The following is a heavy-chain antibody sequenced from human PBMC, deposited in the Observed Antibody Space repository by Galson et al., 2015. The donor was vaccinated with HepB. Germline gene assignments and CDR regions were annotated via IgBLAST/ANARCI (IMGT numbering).Heavy chain of an antibody. J-gene: IGHJ4*02. Sequence: CAISGDSVSSNIAAWNWIRQSPSRGLEWLGRTYYRSKWYTDYAVSVKSRITITADTSKNHFSLQLNSVTPEDTAVYYCARDFARRHYDFWSGLYTGIDYWGQGTLVTVSS. CDR1: GDSVSSNIAA. CDR2: TYYRSKWYT. CDR3: ARDFARRHYDFWSGLYTGIDY. D-gene: IGHD3-3*01. V-gene: IGHV6-1*01.